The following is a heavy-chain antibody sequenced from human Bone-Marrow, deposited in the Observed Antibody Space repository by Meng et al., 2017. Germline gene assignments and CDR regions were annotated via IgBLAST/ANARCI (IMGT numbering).Heavy chain of an antibody. CDR1: GGTFSSYA. Sequence: QVLLVQSGDEVKKPGSSVKVSCKASGGTFSSYAISWVRQAPGQGLEWRGGIIPIFGTANYAQKFQGRVTITADTSISTAYMELSRLRSDDTAVYYCARITAMNDYWGQGTLVTVSS. D-gene: IGHD5-18*01. CDR3: ARITAMNDY. J-gene: IGHJ4*02. CDR2: IIPIFGTA. V-gene: IGHV1-69*06.